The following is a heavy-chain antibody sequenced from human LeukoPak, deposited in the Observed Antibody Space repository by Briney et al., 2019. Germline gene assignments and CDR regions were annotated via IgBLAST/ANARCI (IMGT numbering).Heavy chain of an antibody. D-gene: IGHD3/OR15-3a*01. J-gene: IGHJ4*02. CDR2: INHSGST. V-gene: IGHV4-34*01. CDR3: ARGGDWLPYYFEY. CDR1: GGSFSGYY. Sequence: SETLSLTCAVYGGSFSGYYWSWIRQPPGKGLEWIGEINHSGSTNYNPSLKSRVTISVDKSKNQFSLKLSSVTAADTAVYYCARGGDWLPYYFEYWGQGTLVTVSS.